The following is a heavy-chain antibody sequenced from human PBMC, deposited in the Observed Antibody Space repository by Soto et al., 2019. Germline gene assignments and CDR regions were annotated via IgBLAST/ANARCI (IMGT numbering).Heavy chain of an antibody. D-gene: IGHD6-19*01. CDR1: GGSFSPYF. CDR2: INHSGST. CDR3: ARLASGWQYYYFDF. V-gene: IGHV4-34*01. J-gene: IGHJ2*01. Sequence: QVQLQQWGAGLLKPSETLSLTCAVYGGSFSPYFWSWIRQPPGKGLEWIGEINHSGSTNYNQSLTRRATLSVDTSKNQVSLKLTSVTAADTAVYYCARLASGWQYYYFDFWGRGTPVTVSS.